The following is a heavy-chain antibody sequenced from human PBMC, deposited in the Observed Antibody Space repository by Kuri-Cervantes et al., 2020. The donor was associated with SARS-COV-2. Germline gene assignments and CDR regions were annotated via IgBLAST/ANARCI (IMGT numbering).Heavy chain of an antibody. J-gene: IGHJ6*02. V-gene: IGHV3-23*01. CDR3: ARDGHSRSDYYYGMDV. CDR1: GFTFSSYA. CDR2: ISGSGGRT. D-gene: IGHD5-12*01. Sequence: GESLKISCSASGFTFSSYAMSWVRQAPGKGLEWVSGISGSGGRTYYADSVKGRSTISRDNSKNTLYLQMNSLRAEDTAVYYCARDGHSRSDYYYGMDVWGQGTTVTVSS.